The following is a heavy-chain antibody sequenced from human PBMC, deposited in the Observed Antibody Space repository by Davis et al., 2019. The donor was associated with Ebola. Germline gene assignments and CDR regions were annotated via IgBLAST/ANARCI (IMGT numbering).Heavy chain of an antibody. CDR3: ARGSSWFDY. J-gene: IGHJ4*02. V-gene: IGHV3-72*01. D-gene: IGHD6-13*01. CDR1: GFTFSSYY. Sequence: GESLKISCAASGFTFSSYYMDWVRQAPGKGLEWVGRSRNKANSYTTEYAASAKGRFTIFRDDSKNSLSLQMNSLRAEDTAVYYCARGSSWFDYWGQGTLVTVSS. CDR2: SRNKANSYTT.